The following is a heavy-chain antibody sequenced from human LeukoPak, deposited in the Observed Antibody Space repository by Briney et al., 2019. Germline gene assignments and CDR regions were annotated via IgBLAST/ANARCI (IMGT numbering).Heavy chain of an antibody. V-gene: IGHV4-59*01. CDR3: ARGSGWLHFDY. CDR1: GGSISRYY. Sequence: SETLSLTCTVSGGSISRYYWSWIRQPPGKGLEWIGYIYYSGSTNYNPSLKSRVTISVDTSKNQFSLKLSSVTAADTAVYYCARGSGWLHFDYWGQGTLVTVSS. D-gene: IGHD3-22*01. CDR2: IYYSGST. J-gene: IGHJ4*02.